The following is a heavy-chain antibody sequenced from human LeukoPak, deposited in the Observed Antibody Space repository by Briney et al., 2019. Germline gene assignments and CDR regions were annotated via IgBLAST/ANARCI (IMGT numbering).Heavy chain of an antibody. CDR1: GFTFSNFG. CDR2: IRYDGSNK. D-gene: IGHD4-23*01. Sequence: QPGGSLRLSCAASGFTFSNFGMHWVRQAPGKGLEWVAFIRYDGSNKYYADSVKGRFTISRDNSKNTLYLQMNSLRAEDTAVYYCANRGNSYYYYYMDVWGKGTTVTISS. J-gene: IGHJ6*03. V-gene: IGHV3-30*02. CDR3: ANRGNSYYYYYMDV.